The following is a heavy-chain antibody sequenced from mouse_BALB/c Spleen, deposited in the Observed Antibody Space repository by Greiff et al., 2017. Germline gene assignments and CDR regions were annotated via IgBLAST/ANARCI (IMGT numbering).Heavy chain of an antibody. Sequence: VQGVESGAELVRPGSSVKISCKASGYAFSSYWMNWVKQRPGQGLEWIGQIYPGDGDTNYNGKFKGKATLTADKSSSTAYMQLSSLTSEDSAVYFCARDYDYDFDYWGQGTTLTVSS. CDR3: ARDYDYDFDY. CDR1: GYAFSSYW. D-gene: IGHD2-4*01. V-gene: IGHV1-80*01. CDR2: IYPGDGDT. J-gene: IGHJ2*01.